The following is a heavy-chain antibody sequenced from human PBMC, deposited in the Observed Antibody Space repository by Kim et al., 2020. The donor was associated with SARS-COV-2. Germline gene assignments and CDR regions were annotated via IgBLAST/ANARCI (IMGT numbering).Heavy chain of an antibody. D-gene: IGHD3-22*01. V-gene: IGHV3-74*01. J-gene: IGHJ3*02. CDR1: GFTFSSYW. CDR3: ARDLTTDAFDI. CDR2: INRDASST. Sequence: GGSLRLSCAASGFTFSSYWMHWVRQAPGKGLVWVSRINRDASSTTYADSVKGRFTISRDNAKNTLFLQMNSLRAEDTAVYYCARDLTTDAFDIWGQGTMVTVSS.